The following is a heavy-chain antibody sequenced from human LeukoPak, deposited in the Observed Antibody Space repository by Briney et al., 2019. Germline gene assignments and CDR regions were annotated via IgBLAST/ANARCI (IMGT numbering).Heavy chain of an antibody. D-gene: IGHD3-3*01. V-gene: IGHV1-2*02. CDR2: FNPLSGGP. J-gene: IGHJ5*02. CDR3: AREGIKIFGGWAPFDP. Sequence: ASVKVSCKASGYTFTDNYIHWVRQAPGKGLGGMGWFNPLSGGPMYAQKFQGRVTMTRDTSLSTANIELNGLKSDDTAIYYCAREGIKIFGGWAPFDPWGQGTLVTVS. CDR1: GYTFTDNY.